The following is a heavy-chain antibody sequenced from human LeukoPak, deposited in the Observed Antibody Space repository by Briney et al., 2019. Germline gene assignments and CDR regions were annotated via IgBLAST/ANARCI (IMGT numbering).Heavy chain of an antibody. CDR1: GFTFSSYS. J-gene: IGHJ4*02. CDR2: ISSSSSYI. CDR3: ASGLAYCGGDCYGY. D-gene: IGHD2-21*02. V-gene: IGHV3-21*01. Sequence: GGSLRLSCAASGFTFSSYSMNWVRQAPGKGLEWVSFISSSSSYIYYADSVKGRFTISRDNAKNSLYLQMNSLRAEDTAVYYCASGLAYCGGDCYGYWGQGTLVTVSS.